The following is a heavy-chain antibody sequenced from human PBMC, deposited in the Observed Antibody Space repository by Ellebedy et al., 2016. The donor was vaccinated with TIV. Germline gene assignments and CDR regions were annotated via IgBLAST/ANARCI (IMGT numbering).Heavy chain of an antibody. CDR3: AKVPVGFCNRPFCFYLDD. Sequence: PGGSLRLSCAASGFTFSSYDMPGVRQAPGKGREWVALISYDANNKYYADSVKGRFTISRDNSKNTLYLQMNTLRPEDTAVYYCAKVPVGFCNRPFCFYLDDWGQGTLVSVSS. CDR1: GFTFSSYD. CDR2: ISYDANNK. D-gene: IGHD2-2*03. V-gene: IGHV3-30*18. J-gene: IGHJ4*02.